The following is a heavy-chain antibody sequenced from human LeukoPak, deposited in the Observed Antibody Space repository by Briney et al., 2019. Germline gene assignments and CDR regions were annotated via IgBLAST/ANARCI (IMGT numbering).Heavy chain of an antibody. CDR2: IYYSGST. J-gene: IGHJ4*02. Sequence: PETLSLTCTVSGGSISSYYWSWIRQPPGKGLEWIGYIYYSGSTNYNPSLKSRVTISVDTSKNQFSLKLSSVTAADTAVYYCARYYYGSGSYYNSFDYWGQGTLVTVSS. CDR3: ARYYYGSGSYYNSFDY. CDR1: GGSISSYY. D-gene: IGHD3-10*01. V-gene: IGHV4-59*01.